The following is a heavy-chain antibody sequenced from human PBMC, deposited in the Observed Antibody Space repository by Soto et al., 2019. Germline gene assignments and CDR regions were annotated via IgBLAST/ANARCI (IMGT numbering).Heavy chain of an antibody. CDR3: ARDYGDRVYDS. CDR2: LWNDGNTK. CDR1: GFTLSRND. V-gene: IGHV3-33*01. J-gene: IGHJ4*02. D-gene: IGHD4-17*01. Sequence: QVQLVESGGGVVQPGTSLRLSCAASGFTLSRNDMHWVRQAPGKGLEWVAILWNDGNTKYYADSVQGRFDISRDSSKNTLYLQMNSLRVEDTAVYYCARDYGDRVYDSWGQGTLVTVSS.